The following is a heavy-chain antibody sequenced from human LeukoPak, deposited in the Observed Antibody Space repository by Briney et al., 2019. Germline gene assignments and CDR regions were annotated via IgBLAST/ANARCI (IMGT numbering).Heavy chain of an antibody. D-gene: IGHD4-17*01. CDR1: GFTFSSYA. CDR2: ISYDGSNK. V-gene: IGHV3-30-3*01. Sequence: GGSLRLSCAASGFTFSSYAMHWVRQAPGKGLEWVAVISYDGSNKYYADSVKGRFTISRDNSKNTLYLQMNSLRAEDTAVYYCAKGNGDYVKNWFDPWGQGTLVTVSS. J-gene: IGHJ5*02. CDR3: AKGNGDYVKNWFDP.